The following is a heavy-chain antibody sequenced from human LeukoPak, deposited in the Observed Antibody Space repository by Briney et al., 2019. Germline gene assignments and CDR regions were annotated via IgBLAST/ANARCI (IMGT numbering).Heavy chain of an antibody. CDR3: ARVIAAVYYFDY. D-gene: IGHD6-13*01. Sequence: EASVKVSCKASGYTFSGYYIYWVRQAPGQGLEWMGWIDPNSGGTNYAQKFQGRVTMTRDTSISTAYMELSRLRSDDTAVYYCARVIAAVYYFDYWGQGTLVTVSS. J-gene: IGHJ4*02. CDR1: GYTFSGYY. V-gene: IGHV1-2*02. CDR2: IDPNSGGT.